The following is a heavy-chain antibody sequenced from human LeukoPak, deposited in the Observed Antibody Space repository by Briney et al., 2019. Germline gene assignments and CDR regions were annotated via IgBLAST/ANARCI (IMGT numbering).Heavy chain of an antibody. Sequence: GGSLRLSCAASGFTFSSYGMHWVRQAPGKGLEWVAVIWYDGSNKYYADSVKGRVTISRDNSKNTLYLQMNSLRAEDTAVYYCAKDLRSIAAAGPPDYWGQGTLVTVSS. CDR3: AKDLRSIAAAGPPDY. D-gene: IGHD6-13*01. V-gene: IGHV3-33*06. CDR1: GFTFSSYG. CDR2: IWYDGSNK. J-gene: IGHJ4*02.